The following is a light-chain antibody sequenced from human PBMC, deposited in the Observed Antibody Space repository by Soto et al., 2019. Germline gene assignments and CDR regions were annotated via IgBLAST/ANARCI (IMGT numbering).Light chain of an antibody. V-gene: IGLV6-57*03. CDR1: SGSIALNY. Sequence: NFMLTQPHSVSESPGKTVTISCTRSSGSIALNYVQWYQQRPGSAPTTVIYEDDQRPSGVPARFSGSIDRFFNAASLTISGLKTDDEADYYCQSYDRNTWVFGGGTKVTVL. CDR2: EDD. J-gene: IGLJ3*02. CDR3: QSYDRNTWV.